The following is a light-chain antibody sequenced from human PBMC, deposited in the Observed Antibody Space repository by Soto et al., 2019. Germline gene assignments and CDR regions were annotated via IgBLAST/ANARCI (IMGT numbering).Light chain of an antibody. CDR2: DAA. CDR3: QQYKSYKT. Sequence: DIPMTQSPSTLSASVGDRVTITCRASQTISSGLAWYQQKPGKAPKVLIYDAATLESGVPSRFSGSGSGPEFTLTISSLQPDDFATYYCQQYKSYKTFGQGTKVDIK. J-gene: IGKJ1*01. CDR1: QTISSG. V-gene: IGKV1-5*01.